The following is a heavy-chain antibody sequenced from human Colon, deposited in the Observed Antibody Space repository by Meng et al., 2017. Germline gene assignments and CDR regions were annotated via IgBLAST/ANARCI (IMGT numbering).Heavy chain of an antibody. CDR1: GFTCSSYA. V-gene: IGHV3-30*01. CDR3: ASATGYSRGWHDY. D-gene: IGHD6-19*01. Sequence: GGSLRLSCAASGFTCSSYAMHWVRQAPGKGLEWVPVISYDGSNKYYADSVKGRFTISRDNSKNTLYLQMNSLRAEDTAVYYGASATGYSRGWHDYWGQGTLVTVSS. J-gene: IGHJ4*02. CDR2: ISYDGSNK.